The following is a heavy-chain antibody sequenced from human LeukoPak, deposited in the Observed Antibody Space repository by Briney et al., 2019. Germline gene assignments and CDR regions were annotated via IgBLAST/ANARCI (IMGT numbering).Heavy chain of an antibody. CDR2: INHSGST. CDR1: GFTSSNYL. Sequence: GSLRLSCAASGFTSSNYLMTWVRQPPGKGLEWIGEINHSGSTNYNPSLKSRVTISVDTSKNQFSLKLSSVTAADTAVYYCARGGRYQLLYYFDYWGQGTLVTVSS. D-gene: IGHD2-2*01. V-gene: IGHV4-34*01. J-gene: IGHJ4*02. CDR3: ARGGRYQLLYYFDY.